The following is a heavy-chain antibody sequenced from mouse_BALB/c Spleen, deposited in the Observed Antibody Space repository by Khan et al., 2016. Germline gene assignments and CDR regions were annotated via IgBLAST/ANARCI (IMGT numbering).Heavy chain of an antibody. CDR2: IDPANGNT. V-gene: IGHV14-3*02. D-gene: IGHD1-2*01. J-gene: IGHJ2*01. CDR3: AFHYFDY. Sequence: VQLKESGAELVKPGASVKLSCTASGFNIKDTYMHWVKQRPEQGLEWIGRIDPANGNTKYDPKFQGKATITADTSSNTAYLQLSSLTSEDTAVYYCAFHYFDYWGQGTTLTVSS. CDR1: GFNIKDTY.